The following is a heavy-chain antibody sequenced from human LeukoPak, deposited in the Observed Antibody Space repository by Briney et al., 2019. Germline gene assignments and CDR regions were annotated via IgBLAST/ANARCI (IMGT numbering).Heavy chain of an antibody. J-gene: IGHJ4*02. D-gene: IGHD6-13*01. CDR3: ARLLGGAYSSSSSYYFDY. V-gene: IGHV4-39*01. CDR1: GGSISSSSYY. Sequence: PSETLSLTCTVSGGSISSSSYYWGWIRQPPGKGLEWIGSIYYSGSTYYTPSLESRVTISVDTSKNQFSLKLSSVTAADTAVYYCARLLGGAYSSSSSYYFDYWGQGTLVTVSS. CDR2: IYYSGST.